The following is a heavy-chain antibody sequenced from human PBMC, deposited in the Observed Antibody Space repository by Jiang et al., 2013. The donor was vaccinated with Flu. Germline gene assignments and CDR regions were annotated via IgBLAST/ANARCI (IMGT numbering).Heavy chain of an antibody. CDR2: IYWDDDK. CDR1: GFSLSTSGVG. J-gene: IGHJ3*02. V-gene: IGHV2-5*02. CDR3: ARSDYYDSSGYQGEGDDAFDI. Sequence: LVKPTQTLTLTCTFSGFSLSTSGVGVGWIRQPPGKALEWLALIYWDDDKRYSPSLKSRLTITKDTSKNQVVLTMTNMDPVDTATYYCARSDYYDSSGYQGEGDDAFDIWGQGTMVTVSS. D-gene: IGHD3-22*01.